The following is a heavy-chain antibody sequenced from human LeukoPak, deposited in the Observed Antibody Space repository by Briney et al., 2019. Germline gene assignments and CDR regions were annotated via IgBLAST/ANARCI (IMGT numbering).Heavy chain of an antibody. CDR3: ASPGGYDFWSGPFDY. J-gene: IGHJ4*02. Sequence: GGSLRLSCAASGFTFSSYGMHWVRQAPGKGLEWVAVISYDGSKTYYADSVKGRFTISRDNSKNTLYLQMNSLRAEDTAVYYCASPGGYDFWSGPFDYWGQGTLVTVSS. V-gene: IGHV3-30*03. CDR1: GFTFSSYG. D-gene: IGHD3-3*01. CDR2: ISYDGSKT.